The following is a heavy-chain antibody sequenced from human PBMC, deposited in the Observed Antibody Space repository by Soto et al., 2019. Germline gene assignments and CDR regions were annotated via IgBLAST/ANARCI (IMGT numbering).Heavy chain of an antibody. Sequence: PSETLSLICTVSGGSIGSYYWSWVRQPAGKGLEWIGRIYTSGSTNYNPSLKSRVTMSVDTSKNQFSLKLSSVTAADTAVYYCAREYWMHGWFDPWGQGTLVTVSS. CDR3: AREYWMHGWFDP. V-gene: IGHV4-4*07. CDR2: IYTSGST. D-gene: IGHD1-1*01. CDR1: GGSIGSYY. J-gene: IGHJ5*02.